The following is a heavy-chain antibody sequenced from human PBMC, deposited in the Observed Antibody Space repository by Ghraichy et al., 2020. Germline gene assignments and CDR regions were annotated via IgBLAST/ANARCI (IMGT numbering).Heavy chain of an antibody. D-gene: IGHD3-10*01. Sequence: ASVTVSCKASGYTFTSYGISRVRPAPGQGLEWMGWISAYNGNTNYAQKLQGRVTMTPDTSPSTAYMELRSLRSDDTAVYYCARGRTRPIDYWGQGTRVTVSS. CDR2: ISAYNGNT. J-gene: IGHJ4*02. CDR1: GYTFTSYG. CDR3: ARGRTRPIDY. V-gene: IGHV1-18*01.